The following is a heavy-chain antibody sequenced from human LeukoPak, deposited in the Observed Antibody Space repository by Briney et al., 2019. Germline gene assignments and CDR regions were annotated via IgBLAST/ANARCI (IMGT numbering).Heavy chain of an antibody. Sequence: GGSLSLSCAASGFTFSSYWMHWVPQAPGKGLVWVSRINSDRSSTTNADPVKGRFNMSRDNGKNTLYLQMNSLRAEDTAMYYCGREKRGAFDIWGQGTMVAVSS. CDR3: GREKRGAFDI. CDR1: GFTFSSYW. CDR2: INSDRSST. J-gene: IGHJ3*02. V-gene: IGHV3-74*03. D-gene: IGHD3-10*01.